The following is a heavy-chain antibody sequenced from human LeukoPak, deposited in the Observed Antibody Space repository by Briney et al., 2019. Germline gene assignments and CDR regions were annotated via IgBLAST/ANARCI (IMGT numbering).Heavy chain of an antibody. J-gene: IGHJ4*02. D-gene: IGHD3-10*01. CDR1: GFTFSSYW. CDR3: ARQWGYLLRGVIGY. V-gene: IGHV3-74*01. Sequence: SGGSLTLSCAASGFTFSSYWMHWVRQAPGKGLVWVARINSDGSSTTYADSVKGRFTISRDNAKNTLYLQMNRLSAEDTAFYYCARQWGYLLRGVIGYWGQGNLVTVSS. CDR2: INSDGSST.